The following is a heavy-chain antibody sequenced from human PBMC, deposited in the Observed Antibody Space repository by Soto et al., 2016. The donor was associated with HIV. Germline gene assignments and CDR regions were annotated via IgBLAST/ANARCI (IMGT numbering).Heavy chain of an antibody. CDR1: GYTFSSYG. J-gene: IGHJ4*02. D-gene: IGHD2-21*02. CDR2: ISAYNGNT. V-gene: IGHV1-18*01. Sequence: QVQLVQSGAEVKKPGASVKVSCKASGYTFSSYGISWVRQAPGQGLEWMGWISAYNGNTNYAQKLQGRVTMTTDTSTSTAYMELRSLRSDDTAVYYCAREVTRSIVVVTAILDYWGQGTLVTVSS. CDR3: AREVTRSIVVVTAILDY.